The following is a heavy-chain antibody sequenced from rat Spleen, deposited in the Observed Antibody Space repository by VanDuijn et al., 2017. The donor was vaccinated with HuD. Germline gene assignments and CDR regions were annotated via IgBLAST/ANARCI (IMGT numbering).Heavy chain of an antibody. V-gene: IGHV2-72*01. CDR1: GFSLTRYT. D-gene: IGHD4-3*01. J-gene: IGHJ4*01. Sequence: QVQLKESGPGLVQPSQTLSLPCTVSGFSLTRYTVSWVRQSPGKSLVWMGTIWAGGGINYNSAVQSRLSISRDPSKRQVFLKMNSLHPEDTGTYYCARHLREASGVMDVWGQGASVTVSS. CDR3: ARHLREASGVMDV. CDR2: IWAGGGI.